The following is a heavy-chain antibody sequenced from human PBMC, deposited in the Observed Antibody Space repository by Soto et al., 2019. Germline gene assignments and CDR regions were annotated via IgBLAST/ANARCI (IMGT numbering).Heavy chain of an antibody. J-gene: IGHJ5*02. Sequence: SETLSLTCAVSSGSISSGNWWSWVRRPPGKGLEWIGEIYHSGSTNYNPSLKSRVTISVDKSKNQFSLKLSSVTAADTAVYYCARREVQLERRSGLDWFDPWGQGTLVTVSS. CDR3: ARREVQLERRSGLDWFDP. V-gene: IGHV4-4*02. CDR1: SGSISSGNW. CDR2: IYHSGST. D-gene: IGHD1-1*01.